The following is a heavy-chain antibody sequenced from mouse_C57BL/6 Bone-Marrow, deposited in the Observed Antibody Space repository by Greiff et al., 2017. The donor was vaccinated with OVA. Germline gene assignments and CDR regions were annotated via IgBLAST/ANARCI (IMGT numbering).Heavy chain of an antibody. CDR2: IYPRSGNT. CDR3: ARRYYGSSYRFAY. CDR1: GYTFTSSG. V-gene: IGHV1-81*01. D-gene: IGHD1-1*01. J-gene: IGHJ3*01. Sequence: VQLQQSGAELARPGASVKLSCKASGYTFTSSGISWVKQRTGQGLEWIGEIYPRSGNTYYNEKFKGKATLTADKSSSTAYMELRSLTSEDSAVYFCARRYYGSSYRFAYWGQGTLVTVSA.